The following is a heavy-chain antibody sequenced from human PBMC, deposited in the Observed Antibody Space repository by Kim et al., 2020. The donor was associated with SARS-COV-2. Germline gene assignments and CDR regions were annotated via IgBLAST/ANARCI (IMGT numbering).Heavy chain of an antibody. D-gene: IGHD2-2*02. CDR2: INTNTGNP. J-gene: IGHJ6*02. CDR3: ATGVVVPAAILGFASYYYGMDV. V-gene: IGHV7-4-1*02. Sequence: ASVKVSCKASGYTFTSYAMNWVRQAPGQGLEWMGWINTNTGNPTYAQGFTGRFVFSLDTSVSTAYLQISSLKAEDTAVYYCATGVVVPAAILGFASYYYGMDVWGQGTTVTVSS. CDR1: GYTFTSYA.